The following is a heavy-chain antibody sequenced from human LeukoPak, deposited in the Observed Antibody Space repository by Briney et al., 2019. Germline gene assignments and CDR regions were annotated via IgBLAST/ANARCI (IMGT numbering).Heavy chain of an antibody. V-gene: IGHV3-23*01. J-gene: IGHJ3*01. Sequence: PGPCLRPSCAASGSTFGSFAMSWVRQAPGKGLWCVSDISVSGDTTYYADSVKGRLTISRDNSKNILYLQMNSLRAEDTAVYYCANPGGYSSRWFAFDFWGQGTLVTVSS. CDR1: GSTFGSFA. CDR2: ISVSGDTT. CDR3: ANPGGYSSRWFAFDF. D-gene: IGHD6-13*01.